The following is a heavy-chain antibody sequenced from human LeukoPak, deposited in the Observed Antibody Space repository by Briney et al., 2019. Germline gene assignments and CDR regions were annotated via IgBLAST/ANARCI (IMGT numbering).Heavy chain of an antibody. CDR1: GGSISSGSYY. CDR2: IYTSGST. D-gene: IGHD2-2*01. CDR3: ASTSCYVDCYFDY. V-gene: IGHV4-61*02. J-gene: IGHJ4*02. Sequence: SETLSLTCTVSGGSISSGSYYWSWIRQPAGKGLEWIGRIYTSGSTNYNPSLKSRVTISVDTSKNQFSLKLSSVTAADTAVYYCASTSCYVDCYFDYWGQGTLVTVSS.